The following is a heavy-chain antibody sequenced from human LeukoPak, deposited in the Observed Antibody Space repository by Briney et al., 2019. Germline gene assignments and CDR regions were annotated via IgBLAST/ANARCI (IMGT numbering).Heavy chain of an antibody. CDR3: ARGSAAAGGALYYFDY. Sequence: SETRSLTCAVYGGSFSGYYWSWIRQPPGKGLEWIGEINHSGSTNYNPSLKSRVTISVDTSKNQFSLKLSSVTAADTAVYYCARGSAAAGGALYYFDYWGQGTLVTVSS. CDR1: GGSFSGYY. V-gene: IGHV4-34*01. D-gene: IGHD6-13*01. CDR2: INHSGST. J-gene: IGHJ4*02.